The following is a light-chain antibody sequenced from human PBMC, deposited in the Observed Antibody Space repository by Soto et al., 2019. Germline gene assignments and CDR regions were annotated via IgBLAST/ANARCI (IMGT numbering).Light chain of an antibody. V-gene: IGLV3-21*02. CDR3: QVWDITSDHVI. Sequence: SYELTQAPSVSVAPGQTARIACGGNSIGSKSVHWYQQKSGQAPVLVVYDDSDRPSGIPERFSGSNSGNTATLTISRVEAGDEPDYFCQVWDITSDHVIFGGGTKVTVL. CDR1: SIGSKS. J-gene: IGLJ2*01. CDR2: DDS.